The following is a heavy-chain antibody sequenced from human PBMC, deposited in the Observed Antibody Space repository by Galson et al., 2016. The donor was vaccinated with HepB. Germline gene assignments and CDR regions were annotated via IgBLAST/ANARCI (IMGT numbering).Heavy chain of an antibody. CDR3: ASEIVVNHDAFDI. V-gene: IGHV3-30*03. J-gene: IGHJ3*02. D-gene: IGHD2-21*01. CDR1: GFTFSNYA. CDR2: ISYDGYTK. Sequence: SLRLSCAASGFTFSNYAMHWVRQAPGKGLEWLAVISYDGYTKFYDESVKGRFTISRDNSRDTLSLQMNSLRPDDTAVYYCASEIVVNHDAFDIWGQGTMVTVSS.